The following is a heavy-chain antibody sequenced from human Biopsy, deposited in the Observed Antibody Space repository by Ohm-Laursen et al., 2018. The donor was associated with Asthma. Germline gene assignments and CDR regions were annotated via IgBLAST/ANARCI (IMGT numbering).Heavy chain of an antibody. V-gene: IGHV1-3*04. CDR2: VNTGNGDT. Sequence: AASVKASCKVSGYNFISFAIHWVRQAPGQRLEWMGWVNTGNGDTKYSQKFQGRVTITRDTSASTAYMELRSLRSEDTATYYCARTYYDFLTGQVKDVFGVWGQGTMVTVSS. J-gene: IGHJ3*01. D-gene: IGHD3-9*01. CDR3: ARTYYDFLTGQVKDVFGV. CDR1: GYNFISFA.